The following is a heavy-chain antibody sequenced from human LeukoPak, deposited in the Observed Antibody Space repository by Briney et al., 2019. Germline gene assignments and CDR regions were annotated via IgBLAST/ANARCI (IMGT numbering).Heavy chain of an antibody. CDR2: ISSSSSYI. CDR3: ARGLGIYYYYMDV. J-gene: IGHJ6*03. V-gene: IGHV3-21*01. CDR1: GFTFSSYS. Sequence: GGSLRLSCAASGFTFSSYSMNWVRQAPGKGLEWVSSISSSSSYIYYADSVKGRFTISRDNAKNPLYLQMNSLRAEDTAVYYCARGLGIYYYYMDVWGKGTTVTVSS. D-gene: IGHD1-14*01.